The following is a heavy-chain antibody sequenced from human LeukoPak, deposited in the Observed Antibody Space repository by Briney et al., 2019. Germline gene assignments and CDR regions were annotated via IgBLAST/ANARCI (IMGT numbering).Heavy chain of an antibody. V-gene: IGHV5-51*01. CDR3: ARTAGWYYYYMDV. Sequence: HGESLKISCKGSGYSFTNFWIGWVRQMPGKGLEWMGIIYPGDSDTRYSPSFQGQVTISADKSINTAYLQWSSLKASDTAMYYCARTAGWYYYYMDVWGTGTTVTVSS. D-gene: IGHD6-19*01. CDR1: GYSFTNFW. CDR2: IYPGDSDT. J-gene: IGHJ6*03.